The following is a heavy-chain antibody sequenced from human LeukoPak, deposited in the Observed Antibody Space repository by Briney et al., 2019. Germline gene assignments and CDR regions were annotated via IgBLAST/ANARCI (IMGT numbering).Heavy chain of an antibody. D-gene: IGHD3/OR15-3a*01. CDR3: AKAAEQRTGYYIYFDC. CDR1: SFTVSSYA. Sequence: PGGSLRLSCAASSFTVSSYAMGWVRQAPGKGLEWVSALSGSGGSTYYADSVKGRFTIDTYNSKNTLYMQMNRLRAEATAVYYCAKAAEQRTGYYIYFDCWGQGTLVTVSS. V-gene: IGHV3-23*01. CDR2: LSGSGGST. J-gene: IGHJ4*02.